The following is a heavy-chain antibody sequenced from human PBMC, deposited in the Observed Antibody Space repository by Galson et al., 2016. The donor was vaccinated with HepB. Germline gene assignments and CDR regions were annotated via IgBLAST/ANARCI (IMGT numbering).Heavy chain of an antibody. CDR1: GFSVSGNY. CDR2: IYSDDST. J-gene: IGHJ5*02. D-gene: IGHD3-10*01. Sequence: SLRLSCAASGFSVSGNYMSWVRQAPGKGLEWVATIYSDDSTYIADSVKGRFTISRDNSKNTLYLQMNTVRAEDTAVYYCARHGKRARYFGEFLGWFDPLGQGTLVIGSS. CDR3: ARHGKRARYFGEFLGWFDP. V-gene: IGHV3-53*01.